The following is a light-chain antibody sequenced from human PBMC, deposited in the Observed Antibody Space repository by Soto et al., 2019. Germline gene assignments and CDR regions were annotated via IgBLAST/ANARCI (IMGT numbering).Light chain of an antibody. CDR3: QQYNNWPPWT. CDR2: GAS. CDR1: QSVSSN. J-gene: IGKJ1*01. V-gene: IGKV3D-15*01. Sequence: EIVMTQSPATLSVSPGERATLSCRASQSVSSNLAWYQQKPGQAPRLLIYGASTRATGIPARFSGSGSGTDFTLTISRLQPEDFAVYYCQQYNNWPPWTFGQGTKVEIK.